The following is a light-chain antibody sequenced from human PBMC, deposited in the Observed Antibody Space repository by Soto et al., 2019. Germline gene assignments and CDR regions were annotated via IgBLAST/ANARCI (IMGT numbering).Light chain of an antibody. Sequence: DIQMTQSPSSLSASVGDRVTITCRASQSISSYLNWYQQKPGKAPKLLIYAASSLQSGVPSRFSGRGSGTDFTLTISSLQPEDFATYYCQQSYSTLVFGQGTKVEIK. CDR3: QQSYSTLV. J-gene: IGKJ1*01. CDR1: QSISSY. CDR2: AAS. V-gene: IGKV1-39*01.